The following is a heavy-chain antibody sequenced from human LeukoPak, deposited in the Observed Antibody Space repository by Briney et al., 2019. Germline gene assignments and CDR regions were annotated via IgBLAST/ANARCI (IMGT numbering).Heavy chain of an antibody. D-gene: IGHD3-10*01. CDR2: INPNSGGT. Sequence: ASVKVSCKASGYTFTGYYMHWVRQAPGQGLEWMGWINPNSGGTNYARKFQGRVTMTRDTSISTAYMELSRLRSDDTAVYYCARGPRYYGSGSHDYWGQGTLVTVSS. CDR1: GYTFTGYY. CDR3: ARGPRYYGSGSHDY. J-gene: IGHJ4*02. V-gene: IGHV1-2*02.